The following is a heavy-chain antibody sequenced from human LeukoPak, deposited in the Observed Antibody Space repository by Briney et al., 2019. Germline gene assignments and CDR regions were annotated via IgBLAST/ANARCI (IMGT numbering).Heavy chain of an antibody. V-gene: IGHV4-59*08. CDR2: IYYSGST. CDR3: ARQSTTVVTPGFDP. CDR1: GGSISSYY. Sequence: PSETLSLTCTVSGGSISSYYWSWIRQPPGKGLEWIGYIYYSGSTNYNPSLKSRVTISVDTSKNQFSPKLSSVTAADTAVYYCARQSTTVVTPGFDPWGQGTLVTVSS. D-gene: IGHD4-23*01. J-gene: IGHJ5*02.